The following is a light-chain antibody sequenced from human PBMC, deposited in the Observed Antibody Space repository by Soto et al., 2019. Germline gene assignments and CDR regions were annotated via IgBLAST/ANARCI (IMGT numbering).Light chain of an antibody. V-gene: IGLV1-40*01. CDR1: SYNIGSTYD. J-gene: IGLJ1*01. CDR2: GNT. Sequence: QSVLTQPPSVSGAPGQRVTISCTGSSYNIGSTYDVQWYQQLPGTAPKLLIHGNTNRPSGVPDRFSGSKSGPSASLAITGLQADDEADYYCQSYDDSLSVHYVFGTGTKLTVL. CDR3: QSYDDSLSVHYV.